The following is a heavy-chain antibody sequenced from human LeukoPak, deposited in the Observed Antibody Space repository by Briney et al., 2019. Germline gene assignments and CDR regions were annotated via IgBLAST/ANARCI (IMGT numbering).Heavy chain of an antibody. V-gene: IGHV3-74*01. D-gene: IGHD3-9*01. Sequence: GGSLRLSCAASGFTFSSYWMHWVRQAPGKGLVWVSRINSDGSSTSYADSVKGRFTISRDNAKNTLYLQMNSLRAEDTAVYYCARHGGYYDILTGYYSYFDYWGQGTLVTVSS. CDR3: ARHGGYYDILTGYYSYFDY. J-gene: IGHJ4*02. CDR1: GFTFSSYW. CDR2: INSDGSST.